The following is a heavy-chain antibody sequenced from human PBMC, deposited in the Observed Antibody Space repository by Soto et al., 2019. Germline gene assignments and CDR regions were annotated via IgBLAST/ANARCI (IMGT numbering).Heavy chain of an antibody. CDR2: ISYDGSNK. Sequence: QVQLVESGGGVVQPGRSLRLSCAASGFTFSSYGMHWVRQAPGKGLEWVAVISYDGSNKYYADSVKGRFTISRDNSKNTLYLQMNSLRAEDTAVYYCAQPADYYATRGAFDIWGQGTMVTVSS. CDR1: GFTFSSYG. V-gene: IGHV3-30*18. J-gene: IGHJ3*02. D-gene: IGHD3-10*01. CDR3: AQPADYYATRGAFDI.